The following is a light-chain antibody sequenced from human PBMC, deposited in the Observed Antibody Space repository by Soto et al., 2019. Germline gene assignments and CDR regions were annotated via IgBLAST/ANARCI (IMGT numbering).Light chain of an antibody. CDR3: QQYKNWPRT. Sequence: ESVLTQSPGTLSLSPGERATLSCRASQSVSSNYLAWYQQKPGQAPRLLIYGASTRATGIPDRFSGSGSGTDFTLTISRLEPEDSAVYYCQQYKNWPRTFGRGTKVDIK. CDR1: QSVSSNY. CDR2: GAS. J-gene: IGKJ4*02. V-gene: IGKV3-20*01.